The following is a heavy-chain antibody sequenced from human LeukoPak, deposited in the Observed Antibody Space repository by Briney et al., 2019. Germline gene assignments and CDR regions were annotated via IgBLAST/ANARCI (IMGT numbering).Heavy chain of an antibody. V-gene: IGHV3-7*01. CDR3: ARDSPHSSSFAYDY. D-gene: IGHD6-13*01. J-gene: IGHJ4*02. CDR1: GFTFSSYW. Sequence: GGSLRLSCAASGFTFSSYWMSWVRQAPGKGLEWVANIKLDGSEKYYVDSVKGRFTISRDNAKNSLYLQMWSLRAEDTAMYYCARDSPHSSSFAYDYWGQGTLATVSS. CDR2: IKLDGSEK.